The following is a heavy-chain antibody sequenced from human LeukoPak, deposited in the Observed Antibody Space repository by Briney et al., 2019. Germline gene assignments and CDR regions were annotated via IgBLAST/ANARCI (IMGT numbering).Heavy chain of an antibody. D-gene: IGHD3-3*01. Sequence: PGGSLRLSCAASGFTVSSNYMSWVRQASGKGLEWVSSISSSSSYIYYADSVKGRFTISRDNAKNSLYLQMNSLRAEDTAVYYCARSPAPTYYDFWSGYLYYFDYWGQGTLVTVSS. CDR2: ISSSSSYI. J-gene: IGHJ4*02. CDR1: GFTVSSNY. CDR3: ARSPAPTYYDFWSGYLYYFDY. V-gene: IGHV3-21*01.